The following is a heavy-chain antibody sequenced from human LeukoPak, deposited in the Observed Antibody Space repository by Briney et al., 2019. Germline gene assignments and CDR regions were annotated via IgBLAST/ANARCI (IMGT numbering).Heavy chain of an antibody. J-gene: IGHJ4*02. CDR3: VRDGVAAPEEFDY. CDR1: GYTFTAYY. CDR2: IADSGAT. D-gene: IGHD2-15*01. Sequence: ASVKASCKASGYTFTAYYMHWVRQAPGQGLEWMGWIADSGATNYVQKFQGRVTMTRDTSISTAYMGLSRLRSDDTAVYYCVRDGVAAPEEFDYWGQGTLVTVSS. V-gene: IGHV1-2*02.